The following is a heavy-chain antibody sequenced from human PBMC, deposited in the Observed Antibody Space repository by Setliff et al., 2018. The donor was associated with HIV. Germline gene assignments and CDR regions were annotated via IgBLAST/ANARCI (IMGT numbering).Heavy chain of an antibody. CDR1: GYTFVKFG. CDR3: ARSGVPPYYYYGMDV. Sequence: WASVKVSCKTSGYTFVKFGISWVRQAPGQGLEWLGWSSPNGNTKNRHKFEGRITMTTDTPTTTAFMELRSLTPDDAAVYFCARSGVPPYYYYGMDVWGQGTTVTVSS. D-gene: IGHD3-10*01. V-gene: IGHV1-18*01. CDR2: SSPNGNT. J-gene: IGHJ6*02.